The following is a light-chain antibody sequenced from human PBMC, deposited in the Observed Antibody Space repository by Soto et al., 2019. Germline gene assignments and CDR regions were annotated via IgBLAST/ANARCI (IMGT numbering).Light chain of an antibody. Sequence: DIQMTHSPSTRSASVGDRVTLTCRASQSISSWLAWYQQKPGKAPTLLIYKASSLDSGVPSRFSGSGSGTAFSLSISSRKPEELANYYWQQYTSYSLWTFGEGTKGDIK. J-gene: IGKJ1*01. V-gene: IGKV1-5*03. CDR1: QSISSW. CDR3: QQYTSYSLWT. CDR2: KAS.